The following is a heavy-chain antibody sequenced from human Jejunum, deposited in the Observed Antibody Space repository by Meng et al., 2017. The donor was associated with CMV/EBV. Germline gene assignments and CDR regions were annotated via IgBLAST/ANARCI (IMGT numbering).Heavy chain of an antibody. D-gene: IGHD2-2*02. CDR3: ARGWGCSSTSCYIFDY. Sequence: FNNDAMSWVRQAPGKGLQWVSAIGDSGDRTYYADSEKGRFTISRDNSKNTLYLQMNSLRAEDTALYYCARGWGCSSTSCYIFDYWGQGTLVTVSS. V-gene: IGHV3-23*01. CDR2: IGDSGDRT. CDR1: FNNDA. J-gene: IGHJ4*02.